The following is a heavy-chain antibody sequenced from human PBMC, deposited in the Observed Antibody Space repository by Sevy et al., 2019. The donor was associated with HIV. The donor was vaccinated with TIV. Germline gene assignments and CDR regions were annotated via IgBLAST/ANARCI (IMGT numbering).Heavy chain of an antibody. V-gene: IGHV3-7*01. CDR1: GFTFSSYW. J-gene: IGHJ6*03. CDR3: ARDSQNIVVVPAATINYYYSYYMDV. Sequence: GGSLRLSCAASGFTFSSYWMSWVRQAPGKGLEWVANIKQDGSERYYEDSVKGRFTISRDNTKNSLYLQMNSLRVEDTAVYYCARDSQNIVVVPAATINYYYSYYMDVWGKGTTLTVSS. D-gene: IGHD2-2*01. CDR2: IKQDGSER.